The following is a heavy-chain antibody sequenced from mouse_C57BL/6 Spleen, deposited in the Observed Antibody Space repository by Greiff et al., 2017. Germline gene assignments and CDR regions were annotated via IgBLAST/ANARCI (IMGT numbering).Heavy chain of an antibody. V-gene: IGHV1-55*01. J-gene: IGHJ2*01. CDR2: IYPGSGST. Sequence: QVQLQQPGAELVKPGASVKMSCMASGYTFTSYWITWVKQRPGQGLEWSGDIYPGSGSTNYNEKFKSKATLTVDTSSSTAYMQLSSLTSEDSAVYYCAREGYGSSYPDYWGQGTTLTGSS. D-gene: IGHD1-1*01. CDR3: AREGYGSSYPDY. CDR1: GYTFTSYW.